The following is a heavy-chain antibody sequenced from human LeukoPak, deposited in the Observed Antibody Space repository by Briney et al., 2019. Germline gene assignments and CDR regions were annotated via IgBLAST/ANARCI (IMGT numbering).Heavy chain of an antibody. CDR1: GYTFTGYY. J-gene: IGHJ6*03. CDR3: ARFVVVPAASDKNAYYYYMDV. V-gene: IGHV1-2*02. Sequence: ASVKVSCKASGYTFTGYYMHWVRQAPGQGLEWMGWINPNSGGTNYAQKFQGRVTMTRDTSISTAYMELSRLRSDDTAVYYCARFVVVPAASDKNAYYYYMDVWGKGTTVTISS. CDR2: INPNSGGT. D-gene: IGHD2-2*01.